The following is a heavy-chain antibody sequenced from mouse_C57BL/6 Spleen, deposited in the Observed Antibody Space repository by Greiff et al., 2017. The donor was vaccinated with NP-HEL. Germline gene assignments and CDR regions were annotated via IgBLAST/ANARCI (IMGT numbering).Heavy chain of an antibody. D-gene: IGHD2-3*01. CDR3: AREGYDGYLYAMDY. Sequence: QVQLQQPGAELVRPGSSVKLSCKASGYTFTSYWMHWVKQRPIQGLEWIGNIDPSDSETHYNQKFKDKATLTVDKSSSTAYMQLSSLTSEDSAVYYCAREGYDGYLYAMDYWGQGTSVTVSS. V-gene: IGHV1-52*01. J-gene: IGHJ4*01. CDR2: IDPSDSET. CDR1: GYTFTSYW.